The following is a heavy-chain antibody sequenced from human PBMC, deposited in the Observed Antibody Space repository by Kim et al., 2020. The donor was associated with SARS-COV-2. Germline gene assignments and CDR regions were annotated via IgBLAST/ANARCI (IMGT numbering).Heavy chain of an antibody. D-gene: IGHD3-10*01. V-gene: IGHV3-7*01. J-gene: IGHJ5*02. CDR3: ARDIRGNWVDP. Sequence: GGSLRLSCVASGFTFSSYAMSWVRQAPGKGLEWVANIKQDGSEKYYIDSVKGRITSSRDNAKNLMYLQMSGLRAEDTAVYYCARDIRGNWVDPSGQGTL. CDR2: IKQDGSEK. CDR1: GFTFSSYA.